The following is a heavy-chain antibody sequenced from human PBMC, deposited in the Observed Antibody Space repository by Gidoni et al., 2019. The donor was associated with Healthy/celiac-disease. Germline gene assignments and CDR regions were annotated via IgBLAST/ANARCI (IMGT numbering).Heavy chain of an antibody. V-gene: IGHV3-30*04. J-gene: IGHJ2*01. CDR3: ARDGDYDILTGYYALPYWYFDL. D-gene: IGHD3-9*01. Sequence: PGKGLEWVAVISYDGSNKYYADSVKGRFTISRDNSKNTLYLQMNSLRAEDTAVYYCARDGDYDILTGYYALPYWYFDLWGRGTLVTVSS. CDR2: ISYDGSNK.